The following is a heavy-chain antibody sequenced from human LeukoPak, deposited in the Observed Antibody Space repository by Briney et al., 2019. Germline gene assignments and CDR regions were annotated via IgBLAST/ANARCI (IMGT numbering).Heavy chain of an antibody. J-gene: IGHJ3*02. CDR1: GVSISSGSND. CDR2: IYSSGST. D-gene: IGHD3-10*01. Sequence: SETLSLTCSVSGVSISSGSNDWGWIRQPPGKTLEWIVSIYSSGSTHSNPSLKSRVIILIDTAKNHSSLNLSSVTAADTAVYYCARSDGYGLVGIWGQGTMVTVSS. CDR3: ARSDGYGLVGI. V-gene: IGHV4-39*07.